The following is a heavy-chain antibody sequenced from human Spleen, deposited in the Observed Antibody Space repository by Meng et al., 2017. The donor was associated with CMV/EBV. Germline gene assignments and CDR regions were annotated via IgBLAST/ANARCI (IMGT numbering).Heavy chain of an antibody. J-gene: IGHJ4*02. Sequence: GESLKISCAASGFTFSNYAMSWVRQAPGKGLEWVSAISGNGGSTFYADSVKGRFTISRDNSRNTLYLHMNSLRAEDTALNYCAKPGIRIVIVPSALDYWGQGTLVTVSS. CDR3: AKPGIRIVIVPSALDY. CDR1: GFTFSNYA. CDR2: ISGNGGST. V-gene: IGHV3-23*01. D-gene: IGHD2-2*01.